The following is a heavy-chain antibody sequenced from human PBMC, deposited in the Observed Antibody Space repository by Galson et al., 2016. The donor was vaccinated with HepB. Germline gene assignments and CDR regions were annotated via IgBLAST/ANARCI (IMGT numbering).Heavy chain of an antibody. V-gene: IGHV6-1*01. Sequence: CAISWDSVSSNSATWNWIRQSPSRGLEWLGRTDYRSKWYNDYAVSVKSRVTINPDTSTNQFSLHLNSVTPEDTAVYYCARHYSRSSFYYGMDVWGQGTTVTVSS. CDR2: TDYRSKWYN. J-gene: IGHJ6*02. CDR3: ARHYSRSSFYYGMDV. CDR1: WDSVSSNSAT. D-gene: IGHD6-6*01.